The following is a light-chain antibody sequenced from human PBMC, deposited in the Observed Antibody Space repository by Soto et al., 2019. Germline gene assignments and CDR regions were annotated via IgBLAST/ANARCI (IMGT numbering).Light chain of an antibody. V-gene: IGKV1-33*01. Sequence: DIPMTQSPSSLSASVGDRVTITCQASQDITNYLYWYQQKPGKAPKLVIFAAFNLEKGVPSRFGGSGSGTDFTSAISGLQPEDFGKYYCQQVDTVPPTSGRGTKVDIK. CDR3: QQVDTVPPT. J-gene: IGKJ3*01. CDR2: AAF. CDR1: QDITNY.